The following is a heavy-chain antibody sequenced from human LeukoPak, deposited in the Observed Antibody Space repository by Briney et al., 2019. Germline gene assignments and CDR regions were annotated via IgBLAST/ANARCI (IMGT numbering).Heavy chain of an antibody. Sequence: GGSLRLSCAASGFTFSSYGMHWVRQAPGKGLEWVAFIRYDGSNKYYADSVKGRFTISRDNAKNSLYLQMDSLGPEDTAVYYCARDPYSGNYGNDYYYYMDVWGKGTTVTISS. D-gene: IGHD1-26*01. CDR3: ARDPYSGNYGNDYYYYMDV. CDR2: IRYDGSNK. J-gene: IGHJ6*03. CDR1: GFTFSSYG. V-gene: IGHV3-30*02.